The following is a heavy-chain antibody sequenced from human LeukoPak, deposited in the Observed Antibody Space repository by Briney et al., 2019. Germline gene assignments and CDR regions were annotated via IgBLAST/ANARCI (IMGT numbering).Heavy chain of an antibody. CDR1: GYTFTGYY. V-gene: IGHV1-2*02. CDR2: INPNSGDT. J-gene: IGHJ5*02. Sequence: ASVKVSCKASGYTFTGYYMHWVRQAPGQGLEWMGWINPNSGDTNYAQNSQGRVTMTRDTSVSTAYMELSSLRSDDTAVFYCAREYSGSYNPWGQGTLVTVSS. CDR3: AREYSGSYNP. D-gene: IGHD1-26*01.